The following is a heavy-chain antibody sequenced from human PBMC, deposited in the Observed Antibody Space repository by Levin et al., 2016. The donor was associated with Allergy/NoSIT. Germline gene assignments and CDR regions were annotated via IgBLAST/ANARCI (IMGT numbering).Heavy chain of an antibody. CDR1: GFTFSSYA. V-gene: IGHV3-23*01. J-gene: IGHJ4*02. CDR2: ISGSGGST. CDR3: AKGSRVLLWFGELFGY. D-gene: IGHD3-10*01. Sequence: GGSLRLSCAASGFTFSSYAMSWVRQAPGKGLEWVSAISGSGGSTYYADSVKGRFTISRDNSKNTLYLQMNSLRAEDTAVYYCAKGSRVLLWFGELFGYWGQGTLVTVSS.